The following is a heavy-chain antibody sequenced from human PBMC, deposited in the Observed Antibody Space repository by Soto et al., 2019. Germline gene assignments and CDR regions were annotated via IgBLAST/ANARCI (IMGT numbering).Heavy chain of an antibody. Sequence: QVQLVQSGAEVKKPGASVKVSCKASGYTFTGYYRHWVRQAPGQGLEWIGWINPNSGGTNYAHKFQGWVTMTMDTSISTAYMELSRLRSDDTAVYYCARGVVPAAKSHSVYDYYMDVCGKGTTVTV. J-gene: IGHJ6*03. D-gene: IGHD2-2*01. CDR3: ARGVVPAAKSHSVYDYYMDV. CDR1: GYTFTGYY. V-gene: IGHV1-2*04. CDR2: INPNSGGT.